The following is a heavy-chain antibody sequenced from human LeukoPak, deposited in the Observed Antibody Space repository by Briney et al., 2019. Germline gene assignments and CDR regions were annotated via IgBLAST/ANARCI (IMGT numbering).Heavy chain of an antibody. Sequence: SGGSLRLSCAASGFTFGNYWMTWVRQAPGKGLEWLAHIKEDGSETAYVDSVRGRFTISRDNAKNSLYLQMSSLRDEDTAVYYCAGDGGFFLFDYWGQGTLVSVSS. D-gene: IGHD3-16*01. V-gene: IGHV3-7*01. CDR2: IKEDGSET. CDR1: GFTFGNYW. CDR3: AGDGGFFLFDY. J-gene: IGHJ4*02.